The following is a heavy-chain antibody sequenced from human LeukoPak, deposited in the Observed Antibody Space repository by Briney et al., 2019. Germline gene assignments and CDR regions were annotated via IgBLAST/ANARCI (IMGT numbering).Heavy chain of an antibody. D-gene: IGHD3-10*01. CDR3: ARGLPSGYYGMDV. CDR1: GFTVSSNY. J-gene: IGHJ6*02. Sequence: AGGSLRLSCAASGFTVSSNYMSWIRQPPGKGLEWIGEINHSGSTNYNPSLKSRVTISVDTSKNQFSLKLSSVTAADTAVYYCARGLPSGYYGMDVWGQGTTVTVSS. V-gene: IGHV4-34*01. CDR2: INHSGST.